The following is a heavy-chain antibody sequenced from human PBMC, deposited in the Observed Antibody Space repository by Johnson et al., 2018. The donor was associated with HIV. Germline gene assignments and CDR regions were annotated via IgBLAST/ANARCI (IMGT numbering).Heavy chain of an antibody. D-gene: IGHD2-21*01. CDR3: AKTCGGDCWGAVDI. J-gene: IGHJ3*02. Sequence: QVQLVESGGGVVQPGRSLRLSCAASGFTFSSYAMHWVRQAPGKGLEWVAVISYDGSNKYYADSVKGRFSISRDNSKNTLHLQMNSLRAEDTAVYYCAKTCGGDCWGAVDIWGQGTMVTVS. V-gene: IGHV3-30-3*01. CDR2: ISYDGSNK. CDR1: GFTFSSYA.